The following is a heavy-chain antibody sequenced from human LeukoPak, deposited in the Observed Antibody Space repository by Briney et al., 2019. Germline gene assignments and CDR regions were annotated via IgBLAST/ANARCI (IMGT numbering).Heavy chain of an antibody. CDR2: ISGSGGSR. CDR1: GITLSNDG. J-gene: IGHJ4*02. Sequence: PGGSLRLSCAVSGITLSNDGMSWVRQAPGKGLEWVAGISGSGGSRNYGDAVKGRFTISRDNAKNTLYLQMNSLRVEDTAVYFCAKRGVVIRVILVGFHREAYYFDSWGQGALVTVSS. CDR3: AKRGVVIRVILVGFHREAYYFDS. V-gene: IGHV3-23*01. D-gene: IGHD3-10*01.